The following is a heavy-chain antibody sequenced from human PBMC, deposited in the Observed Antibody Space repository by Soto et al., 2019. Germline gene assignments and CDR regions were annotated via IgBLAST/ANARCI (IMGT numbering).Heavy chain of an antibody. CDR1: GGSISSDF. D-gene: IGHD2-15*01. V-gene: IGHV4-59*01. CDR2: ISYSGST. Sequence: SETLSLTCSVSGGSISSDFWNWIRQPPGRGLEWIGYISYSGSTNYNPSLKSRVTISVDTSKNQFSLKLTSVTAADTAVYYCARADPYCSGGSCYYVWFDPWGQGTLVPVSS. CDR3: ARADPYCSGGSCYYVWFDP. J-gene: IGHJ5*02.